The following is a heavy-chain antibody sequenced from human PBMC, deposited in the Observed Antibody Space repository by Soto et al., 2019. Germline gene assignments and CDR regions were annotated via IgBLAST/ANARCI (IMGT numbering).Heavy chain of an antibody. J-gene: IGHJ6*02. CDR1: GYTFTSYA. Sequence: QVQLVQSGAEVKKPGASVKVSCKASGYTFTSYAMHWVRQAPGQRLEWMGWINAGNGNTKYSQKFQGRVTITRDTSASTAYMERSSLRCEDTAVYYCARGGGVGFGAYTTGGMDVWGQGTTVTVSS. D-gene: IGHD2-8*02. CDR2: INAGNGNT. V-gene: IGHV1-3*01. CDR3: ARGGGVGFGAYTTGGMDV.